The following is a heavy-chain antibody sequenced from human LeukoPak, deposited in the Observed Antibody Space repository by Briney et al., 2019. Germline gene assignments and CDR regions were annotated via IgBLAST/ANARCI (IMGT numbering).Heavy chain of an antibody. J-gene: IGHJ4*02. CDR1: GFTFSTFA. CDR2: ISNGGSST. Sequence: GGSLRLSCAASGFTFSTFALTWVRQAPGEGLEWVSSISNGGSSTYYADSVKGRFTISRDNSKNTLYLQMNSLRAEDTAVYYCAKHLYDSSGYYPPMDYWGQGTLVTVSS. CDR3: AKHLYDSSGYYPPMDY. V-gene: IGHV3-23*01. D-gene: IGHD3-22*01.